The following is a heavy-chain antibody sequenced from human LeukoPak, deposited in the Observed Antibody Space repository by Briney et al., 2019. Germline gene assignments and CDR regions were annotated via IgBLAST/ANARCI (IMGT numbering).Heavy chain of an antibody. Sequence: GGSLRLSCAASGFTFSSYAMHWVRQAPGKGLEWVAVISYDGSNKYYADSVKGRFTISRDNSKNTLYLQMNSLRAEDTAVYYCASGIAVANGGLSDYWGQGTLVTVSS. D-gene: IGHD6-19*01. J-gene: IGHJ4*02. CDR3: ASGIAVANGGLSDY. CDR1: GFTFSSYA. CDR2: ISYDGSNK. V-gene: IGHV3-30*04.